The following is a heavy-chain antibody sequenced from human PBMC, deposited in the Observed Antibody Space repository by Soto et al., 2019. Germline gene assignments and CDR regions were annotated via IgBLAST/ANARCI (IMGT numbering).Heavy chain of an antibody. Sequence: QVQLVQSGSESMQPGASVKVSCKGSGYNFNSHSINWLRQAPGQGLGWMGWINHNTGNPTYEKGFTGRFVFSVDTSVSTVYLQIFSRKADDSAVCYCARDRASGSLDYWGQGTLVTVSS. V-gene: IGHV7-4-1*01. D-gene: IGHD1-26*01. J-gene: IGHJ4*02. CDR1: GYNFNSHS. CDR3: ARDRASGSLDY. CDR2: INHNTGNP.